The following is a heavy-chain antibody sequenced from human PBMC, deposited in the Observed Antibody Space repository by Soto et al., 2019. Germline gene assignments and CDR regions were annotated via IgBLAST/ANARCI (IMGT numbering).Heavy chain of an antibody. Sequence: QVQLQESGPGLVKPSQTLSLTCTVSGGSISSGDYYWSWIRQPPGKGLEWIGYIYYSGSTYYNPSLKSRVTISVDTSKNQFSLKLSSVTAADTAVYYCARDQDFWSGYYRGMDVWGQGTTVTVSS. J-gene: IGHJ6*02. CDR3: ARDQDFWSGYYRGMDV. CDR1: GGSISSGDYY. CDR2: IYYSGST. D-gene: IGHD3-3*01. V-gene: IGHV4-30-4*01.